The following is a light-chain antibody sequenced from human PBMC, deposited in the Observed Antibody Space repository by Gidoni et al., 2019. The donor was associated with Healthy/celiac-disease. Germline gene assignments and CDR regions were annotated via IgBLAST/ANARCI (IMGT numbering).Light chain of an antibody. V-gene: IGKV3-11*01. Sequence: DIVLTQSPATLSLSPGERATLSCRASQSVSSYLAWYQQKPGQAPRLLIYDASNRATGIPARFSGSGSGTDFTLTISSLEPEDFAVYYCQQRSNWPPVYTLXQXTKLXIK. CDR1: QSVSSY. CDR3: QQRSNWPPVYT. CDR2: DAS. J-gene: IGKJ2*01.